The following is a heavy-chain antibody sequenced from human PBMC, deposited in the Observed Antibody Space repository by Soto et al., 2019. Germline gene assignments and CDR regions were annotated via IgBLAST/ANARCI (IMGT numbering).Heavy chain of an antibody. CDR1: GDSVSSNSAA. D-gene: IGHD2-15*01. CDR3: ARDREGYCSGGSCGNWFDP. J-gene: IGHJ5*02. Sequence: SQTLSLTCVISGDSVSSNSAAWNWIRQSPSRGLEWLGRTYYRSKWYNDYAVSVKSRITINPDTSKNQFSLQLNSVTPEDTAVYYCARDREGYCSGGSCGNWFDPRGQGTLVTVSS. V-gene: IGHV6-1*01. CDR2: TYYRSKWYN.